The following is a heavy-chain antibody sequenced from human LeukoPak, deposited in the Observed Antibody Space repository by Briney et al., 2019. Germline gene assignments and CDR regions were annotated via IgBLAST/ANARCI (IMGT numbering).Heavy chain of an antibody. CDR2: ISYGGSNR. V-gene: IGHV3-30*18. CDR1: GFTFSSSD. Sequence: PGRSLRLSCAASGFTFSSSDLHWVRQAPGKGLEWVAVISYGGSNRYYADSVKGRSTISRDNSKNTLYLQMNSLRAEDTAVYYCAKPNGGSRGYSYGYGYWGQGTLVTVSS. D-gene: IGHD5-18*01. CDR3: AKPNGGSRGYSYGYGY. J-gene: IGHJ4*02.